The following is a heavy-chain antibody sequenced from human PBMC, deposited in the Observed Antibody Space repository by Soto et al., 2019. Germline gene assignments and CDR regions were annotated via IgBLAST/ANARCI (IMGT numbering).Heavy chain of an antibody. J-gene: IGHJ4*02. CDR1: GGSISSYF. D-gene: IGHD1-26*01. Sequence: SETLSLTCTVSGGSISSYFWSWIRQPPGKGLEWIGYIYYSGSTNYNPSLKSRVTISVDTSKNQFSLKLSSVTAADTAVYYCARRYGGNFDYWGQGTLVTVSS. CDR3: ARRYGGNFDY. V-gene: IGHV4-59*01. CDR2: IYYSGST.